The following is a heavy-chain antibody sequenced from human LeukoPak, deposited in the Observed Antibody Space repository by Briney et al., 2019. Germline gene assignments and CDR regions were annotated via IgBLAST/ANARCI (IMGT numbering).Heavy chain of an antibody. CDR2: ISGGAGTM. J-gene: IGHJ6*03. V-gene: IGHV3-48*01. CDR3: ARDVIMDV. D-gene: IGHD2-21*01. CDR1: GFNFGTYS. Sequence: GGSLRLSCAASGFNFGTYSMNWVRQAPGTGLEWISYISGGAGTMYYASSVKGRSTISRDNAKNSLYLQLNSLRAEDTAVYYCARDVIMDVWGKGTTVTVSS.